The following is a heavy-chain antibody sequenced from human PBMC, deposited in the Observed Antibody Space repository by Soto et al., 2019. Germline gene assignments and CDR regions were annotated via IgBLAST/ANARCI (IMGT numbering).Heavy chain of an antibody. Sequence: SDTLSLTCAAEGQSFSEYYWSWTRPPPGKGPEWSGEHNHRGCFNYNPSLKIRVSIVVDASRNQISLMLTSVTAADTGVYYCARVPPPPAPGRGGWYPDSWGPGTLVTVSS. CDR1: GQSFSEYY. D-gene: IGHD6-19*01. CDR2: HNHRGCF. J-gene: IGHJ5*01. CDR3: ARVPPPPAPGRGGWYPDS. V-gene: IGHV4-34*01.